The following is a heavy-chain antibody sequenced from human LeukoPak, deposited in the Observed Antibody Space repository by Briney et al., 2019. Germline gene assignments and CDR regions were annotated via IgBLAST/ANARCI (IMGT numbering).Heavy chain of an antibody. D-gene: IGHD3-10*01. J-gene: IGHJ4*02. CDR3: AKTSGGSGSYFDY. CDR2: ISYDGTNK. V-gene: IGHV3-30*04. CDR1: GFTFRSYT. Sequence: PGGSLRLSCAASGFTFRSYTMHWVRQAPGKGLEWVAFISYDGTNKYYADSVKGRFTISRDNSKNTLYLQMNSLRAEDTAVYYCAKTSGGSGSYFDYWGQGTLVTVSS.